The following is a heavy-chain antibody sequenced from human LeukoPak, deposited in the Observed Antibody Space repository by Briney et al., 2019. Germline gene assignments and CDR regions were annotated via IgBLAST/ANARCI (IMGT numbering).Heavy chain of an antibody. CDR1: GFTFSSYA. CDR2: AYHDGYYGNSQ. J-gene: IGHJ4*02. D-gene: IGHD3-22*01. Sequence: GGSLRLSCAASGFTFSSYAMHWVRQAPGRGLEWVAVAYHDGYYGNSQYYADSVKGRFTISRDNSEKTLYLQMSSLRAEGTAVYYCATGSGYYYGHWGQGTLVSVSS. V-gene: IGHV3-30*04. CDR3: ATGSGYYYGH.